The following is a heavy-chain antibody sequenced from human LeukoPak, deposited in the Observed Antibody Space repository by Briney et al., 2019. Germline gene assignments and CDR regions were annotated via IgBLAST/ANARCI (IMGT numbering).Heavy chain of an antibody. D-gene: IGHD6-19*01. CDR2: IYTSEST. CDR1: GGSVSRGSYY. V-gene: IGHV4-61*02. CDR3: ARTPSYSSVNRFDP. J-gene: IGHJ5*02. Sequence: SETLSLTCTVSGGSVSRGSYYWNWIRQPAGKGLEWIGRIYTSESTNYSPSLEGRVTISLDTSKNQFSLKLTSVTATDTAVYYCARTPSYSSVNRFDPWGQGTLVTVSS.